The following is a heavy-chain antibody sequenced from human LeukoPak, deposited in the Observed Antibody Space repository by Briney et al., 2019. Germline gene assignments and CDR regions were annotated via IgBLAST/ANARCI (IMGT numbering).Heavy chain of an antibody. CDR3: AKERDYGPADY. J-gene: IGHJ4*02. D-gene: IGHD4/OR15-4a*01. CDR2: LSGSGSST. Sequence: GGSLRLSCVASGFIFNKHAMSWVRQAPGKGLERVSGLSGSGSSTDYADSVKGRFTVSRDNSKNTLFLQMNSLRAEDTAIYYCAKERDYGPADYWGQGTLVTVSS. V-gene: IGHV3-23*01. CDR1: GFIFNKHA.